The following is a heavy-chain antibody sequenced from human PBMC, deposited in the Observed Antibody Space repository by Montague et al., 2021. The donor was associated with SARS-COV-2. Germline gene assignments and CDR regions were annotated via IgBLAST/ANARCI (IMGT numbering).Heavy chain of an antibody. Sequence: SETLSLICTVSGGSISSSSYYWGWIRQPPGKGLEWIGSIYYSGSTYYNPSLKSRVTISADTSKNQFSLKLSSVTAADTAVYYCARVGRQQLVRLSGMDVWGQGTTVTVSS. CDR1: GGSISSSSYY. J-gene: IGHJ6*02. D-gene: IGHD6-13*01. V-gene: IGHV4-39*07. CDR2: IYYSGST. CDR3: ARVGRQQLVRLSGMDV.